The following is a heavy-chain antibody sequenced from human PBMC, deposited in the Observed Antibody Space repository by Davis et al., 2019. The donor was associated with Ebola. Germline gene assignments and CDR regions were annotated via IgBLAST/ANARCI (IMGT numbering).Heavy chain of an antibody. CDR3: AAVLYDSSGYHFDY. Sequence: ASVKVSCKASGYTFTGYYMHWVRQAPGQGLEWMGWINPNSGGTNYAQKFQGRVTITRDMSTSTAYMELSSLRSEDTAVYYCAAVLYDSSGYHFDYWGQGTLVTVSS. CDR2: INPNSGGT. J-gene: IGHJ4*02. V-gene: IGHV1-2*02. D-gene: IGHD3-22*01. CDR1: GYTFTGYY.